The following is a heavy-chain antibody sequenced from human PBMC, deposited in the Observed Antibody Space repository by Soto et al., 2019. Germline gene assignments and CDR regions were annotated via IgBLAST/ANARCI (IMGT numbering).Heavy chain of an antibody. V-gene: IGHV1-3*01. CDR3: ATDLPFGLWLAR. CDR2: INGGNGDT. Sequence: ASVKVSCKASGYTFTNYSMHWVLQAPGQRLEWMGWINGGNGDTTYSQKFQGRVTITRDTSASTAHMELTRLRSEDTAVYYCATDLPFGLWLARWGQGTQVTVSS. D-gene: IGHD6-19*01. J-gene: IGHJ4*02. CDR1: GYTFTNYS.